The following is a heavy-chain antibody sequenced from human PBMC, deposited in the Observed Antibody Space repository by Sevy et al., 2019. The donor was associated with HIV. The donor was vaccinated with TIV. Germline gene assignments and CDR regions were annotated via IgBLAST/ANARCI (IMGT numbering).Heavy chain of an antibody. D-gene: IGHD3-22*01. CDR3: ATTKDYYDSSGSPFDY. CDR2: FDPEDDER. CDR1: GKTLTQLA. Sequence: ASVKVSCKVSGKTLTQLAMHWVRQAPGKGLEWMGTFDPEDDERIYAQKFQGRVTMTEDRSTDTAYMELRILGSDETAGYYCATTKDYYDSSGSPFDYWGQGTLVTVSS. J-gene: IGHJ4*02. V-gene: IGHV1-24*01.